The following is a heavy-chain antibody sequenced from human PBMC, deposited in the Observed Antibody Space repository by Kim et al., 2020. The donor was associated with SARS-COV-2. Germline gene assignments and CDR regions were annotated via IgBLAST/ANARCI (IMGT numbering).Heavy chain of an antibody. V-gene: IGHV4-59*13. CDR2: IYYSGST. J-gene: IGHJ2*01. CDR1: GGSISSYY. CDR3: ARAGYCSSTRASPCWYFDL. D-gene: IGHD2-2*03. Sequence: SETLSLTCTVSGGSISSYYWSWIRQPPGKGLEWIGYIYYSGSTNYNPSLKSRVTISVDTSKNQFSLKLSSVTTADTAVYYCARAGYCSSTRASPCWYFDLWGRGTLVTVSS.